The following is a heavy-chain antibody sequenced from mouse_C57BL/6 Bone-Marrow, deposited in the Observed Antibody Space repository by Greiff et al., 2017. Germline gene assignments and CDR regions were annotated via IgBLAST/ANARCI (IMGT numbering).Heavy chain of an antibody. D-gene: IGHD1-1*01. CDR2: IDPETGGT. CDR1: GYTFTDYE. J-gene: IGHJ1*03. CDR3: TRRDYYGSSYVGDWYFDV. V-gene: IGHV1-15*01. Sequence: VKLMESGAELVRPGASVTLSCKASGYTFTDYEMHWVKQTPVHGLAWIGAIDPETGGTAYNQKFKGKAILTADKSSSTAYMERRSVTSEDSAVYYSTRRDYYGSSYVGDWYFDVWGTGTTVTVSS.